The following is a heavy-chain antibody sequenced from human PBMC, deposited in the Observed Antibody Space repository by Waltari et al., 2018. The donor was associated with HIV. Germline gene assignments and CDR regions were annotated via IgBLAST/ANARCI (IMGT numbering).Heavy chain of an antibody. J-gene: IGHJ4*02. Sequence: EVQLLASGGGLVQPGGSLRLACAASGFTFSSSGTCWVRQAPGKGLEWVSAISGSGGSTHYADSVKGRFTISRDNSKSTLYLQMNSLRAEDTAVYYCAGFLEWSTPLDYFDYWGQGTLVTVSS. V-gene: IGHV3-23*01. CDR1: GFTFSSSG. CDR2: ISGSGGST. CDR3: AGFLEWSTPLDYFDY. D-gene: IGHD3-3*01.